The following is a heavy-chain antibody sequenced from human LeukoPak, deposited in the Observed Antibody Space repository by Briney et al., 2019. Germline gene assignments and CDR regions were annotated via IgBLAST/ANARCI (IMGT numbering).Heavy chain of an antibody. CDR2: IRSSDSTT. V-gene: IGHV3-48*04. D-gene: IGHD3-22*01. Sequence: HAGRSLRLSCAASGFSFSRYGMKWVRQAPGKGLEWLSYIRSSDSTTYYADSVKGRFTVSRDNAKNSLYLQMDSLRVEDTAVYYCAKRADSSAHSFDYWGQGTLVTVSS. J-gene: IGHJ4*02. CDR1: GFSFSRYG. CDR3: AKRADSSAHSFDY.